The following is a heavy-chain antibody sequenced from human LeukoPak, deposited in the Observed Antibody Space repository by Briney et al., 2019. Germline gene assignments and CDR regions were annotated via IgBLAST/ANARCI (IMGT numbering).Heavy chain of an antibody. Sequence: GGSLRLSCAASGFTFSTYTMTWVRQAPGKGLECISYISSSIRTIYYADSVKGRFTISRDNAKNSLYLQMNGLRAEGTAVYYCARKGAVAGTLDYWGQGTLVTVSS. CDR1: GFTFSTYT. D-gene: IGHD6-19*01. J-gene: IGHJ4*02. CDR2: ISSSIRTI. V-gene: IGHV3-48*01. CDR3: ARKGAVAGTLDY.